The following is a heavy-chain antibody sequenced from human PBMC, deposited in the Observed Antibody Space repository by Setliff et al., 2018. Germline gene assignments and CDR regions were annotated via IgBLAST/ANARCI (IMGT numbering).Heavy chain of an antibody. CDR3: ARDRTDSSGHVDY. Sequence: ASETLSLTCTVSGGSISSGDYYWSWIRQPPGKGLEWIGYIYYSGSTYYNPSLKSRVTISVDTSKNQFSLKLSSVTAAGTAVYYCARDRTDSSGHVDYWGQGTLVTVSS. D-gene: IGHD3-22*01. CDR1: GGSISSGDYY. J-gene: IGHJ4*02. CDR2: IYYSGST. V-gene: IGHV4-30-4*08.